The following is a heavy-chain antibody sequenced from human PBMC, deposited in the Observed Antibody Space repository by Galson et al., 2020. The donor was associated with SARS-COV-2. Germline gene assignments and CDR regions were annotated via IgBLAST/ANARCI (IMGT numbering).Heavy chain of an antibody. CDR3: AKTMANYYYYYYGMDV. Sequence: GESLKISCAASGFTFSSYGMHWVRQAPGKGLEWVAVISYDGSNKYYADSVKGRFTISRDNSKNTLYLQMNSLRAEDTAVYYCAKTMANYYYYYYGMDVWGQGTTVTVSS. CDR1: GFTFSSYG. V-gene: IGHV3-30*18. J-gene: IGHJ6*02. CDR2: ISYDGSNK. D-gene: IGHD3-10*01.